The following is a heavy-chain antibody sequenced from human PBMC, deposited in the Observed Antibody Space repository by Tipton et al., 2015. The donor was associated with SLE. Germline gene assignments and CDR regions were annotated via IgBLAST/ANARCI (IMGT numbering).Heavy chain of an antibody. Sequence: TLSLTCSVSGGALSSSGYYWGWIRQPPSKELEWIGNAYYTGSTYYSPSLRRRVTISVDTSKNQFSLTLSSVTAADTAVYYCARLPREWEVNALYYYFYYVDVWGKGTPVTVSS. J-gene: IGHJ6*03. CDR3: ARLPREWEVNALYYYFYYVDV. CDR1: GGALSSSGYY. V-gene: IGHV4-39*01. D-gene: IGHD1-26*01. CDR2: AYYTGST.